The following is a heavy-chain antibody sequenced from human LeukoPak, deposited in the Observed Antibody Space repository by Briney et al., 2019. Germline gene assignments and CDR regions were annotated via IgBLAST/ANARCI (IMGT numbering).Heavy chain of an antibody. CDR2: IYPGDSDT. V-gene: IGHV5-51*01. CDR1: GYSFTSYR. J-gene: IGHJ6*03. CDR3: ARHIGFFDGPFTSTDDLRFLEWSPGHYYMDV. D-gene: IGHD3-3*01. Sequence: GESLKISCKGSGYSFTSYRIGWVRQMPGKGLEWMGIIYPGDSDTRYSPSFQGQVTISADESISTAYLQWSSLKASDTAMYYCARHIGFFDGPFTSTDDLRFLEWSPGHYYMDVWGKGTTVTVSS.